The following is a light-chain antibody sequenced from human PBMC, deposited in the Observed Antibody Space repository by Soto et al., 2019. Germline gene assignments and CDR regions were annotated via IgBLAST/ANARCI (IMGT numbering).Light chain of an antibody. CDR2: GDS. Sequence: SYELTQPPSVSVSPGQTDSITCSGDKLGDKYACWYQQKPGQSPVLVIYGDSKRPSGIPERFSGSNSGNTATLTISGTQAMDEADYYCQAWDSSTGVVFGGGTQLTVL. V-gene: IGLV3-1*01. CDR3: QAWDSSTGVV. CDR1: KLGDKY. J-gene: IGLJ2*01.